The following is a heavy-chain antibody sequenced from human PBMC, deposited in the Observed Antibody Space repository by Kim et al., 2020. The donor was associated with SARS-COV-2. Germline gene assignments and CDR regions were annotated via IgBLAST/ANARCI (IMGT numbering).Heavy chain of an antibody. CDR3: ARAQTGRGGAFDI. CDR1: GFTFSSYD. Sequence: GGSLRLSCAASGFTFSSYDMHWVRQATGKGLEWVSAIGTVGDTYYPGSVKGRFTISRENAKNSLYLQMNSLRAGDTAVYYCARAQTGRGGAFDIWGQGTMVTVSS. V-gene: IGHV3-13*01. D-gene: IGHD3-10*01. J-gene: IGHJ3*02. CDR2: IGTVGDT.